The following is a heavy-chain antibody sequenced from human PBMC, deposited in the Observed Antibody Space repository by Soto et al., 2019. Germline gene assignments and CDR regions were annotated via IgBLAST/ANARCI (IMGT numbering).Heavy chain of an antibody. CDR3: ARDLLGYDILPGYYSGLWFDP. D-gene: IGHD3-9*01. Sequence: ASVKVSCKASGYTFTSYGISWVRQAPGQGLEWMGWISAYNGNTNYAQKLQGRVTMTTDTSTSTAYMELRSLRSDDTAVYYCARDLLGYDILPGYYSGLWFDPWGQGTLVTVSS. V-gene: IGHV1-18*01. CDR1: GYTFTSYG. J-gene: IGHJ5*02. CDR2: ISAYNGNT.